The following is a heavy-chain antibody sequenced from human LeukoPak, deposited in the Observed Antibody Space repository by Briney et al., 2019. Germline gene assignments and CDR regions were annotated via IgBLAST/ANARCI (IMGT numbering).Heavy chain of an antibody. D-gene: IGHD6-19*01. CDR2: ISGSGGST. J-gene: IGHJ4*02. V-gene: IGHV3-23*01. Sequence: GGSLRLSCAASGFTFSSYAMSWVRQAPGKGLEWVSAISGSGGSTYYADSVKGRFTISRDNSKNTLYLQMNSLRVEDTAVYYCAKLPVAGLYFDYWGQGTLVTVSS. CDR3: AKLPVAGLYFDY. CDR1: GFTFSSYA.